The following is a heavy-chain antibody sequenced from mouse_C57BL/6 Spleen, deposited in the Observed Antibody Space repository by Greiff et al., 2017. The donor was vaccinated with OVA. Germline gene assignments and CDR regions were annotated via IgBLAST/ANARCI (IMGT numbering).Heavy chain of an antibody. CDR1: GFTFSDYG. D-gene: IGHD4-1*01. Sequence: EVMLVESGGGLVKPGGSLKLSCAASGFTFSDYGMHWVRQAPEKGLEWVAYISSGSSTIYYADTVKGRFTISRDNAKNTLFLQMTRLRSEDTAMYYCARDWDGDYFDYWGQGTTLTVSS. CDR3: ARDWDGDYFDY. J-gene: IGHJ2*01. CDR2: ISSGSSTI. V-gene: IGHV5-17*01.